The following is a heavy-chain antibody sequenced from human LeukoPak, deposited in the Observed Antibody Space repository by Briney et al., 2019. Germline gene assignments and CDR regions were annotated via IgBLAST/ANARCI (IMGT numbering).Heavy chain of an antibody. CDR1: GFTFSSYA. Sequence: QPGRSLSLSCAASGFTFSSYAMHWVRQAPGKGPAWVAVISYDGSTKNHADSVKGRTTISRDNSKNTLYLEMNSLRAEDTAVYYCARDVMRDDGFDIWGQGTMVTVSS. J-gene: IGHJ3*02. CDR3: ARDVMRDDGFDI. CDR2: ISYDGSTK. V-gene: IGHV3-30*04. D-gene: IGHD2-21*01.